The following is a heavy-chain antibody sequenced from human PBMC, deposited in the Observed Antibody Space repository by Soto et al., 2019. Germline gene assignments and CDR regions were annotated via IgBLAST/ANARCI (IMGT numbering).Heavy chain of an antibody. J-gene: IGHJ4*02. V-gene: IGHV3-33*01. CDR1: GFTFSSYG. Sequence: GGSLRLSCAASGFTFSSYGMHWVRQAPGKGLEWVAVIWYDGSNKYYADSVKGRFTISRDNSKNTLYLQMNSLRAEDTAVYYCARDRSRDAYSSGWYSGYWGQGTLVTVSS. CDR2: IWYDGSNK. CDR3: ARDRSRDAYSSGWYSGY. D-gene: IGHD6-19*01.